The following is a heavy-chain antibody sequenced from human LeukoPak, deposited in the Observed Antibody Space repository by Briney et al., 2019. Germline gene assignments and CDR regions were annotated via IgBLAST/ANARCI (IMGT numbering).Heavy chain of an antibody. D-gene: IGHD3-10*01. CDR2: IKQDGSEK. CDR1: GFTFRSYW. Sequence: PGGSLRLSCAASGFTFRSYWMSWVRQAPGKGLEWVANIKQDGSEKYYVDSVKGRFTISRDNAKNSLYLQMNSLRAEDTAVYYCASFPYYGSGVAGFDPWGQGTLVTVSS. J-gene: IGHJ5*02. CDR3: ASFPYYGSGVAGFDP. V-gene: IGHV3-7*01.